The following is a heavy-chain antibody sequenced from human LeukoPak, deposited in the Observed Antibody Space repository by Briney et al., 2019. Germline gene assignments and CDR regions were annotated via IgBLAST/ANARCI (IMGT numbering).Heavy chain of an antibody. CDR2: ISSSSSYI. J-gene: IGHJ3*02. V-gene: IGHV3-21*01. Sequence: SGGSLRLSCAASGFTFSSYSMNWVRQAPGKGLEWVSSISSSSSYIYYADSVKGRFTISRDNAKNSLYLQMNSLRAEDTAVYYRARDDTSPQYARYAFDIWGQGTMVTVSS. D-gene: IGHD5-18*01. CDR1: GFTFSSYS. CDR3: ARDDTSPQYARYAFDI.